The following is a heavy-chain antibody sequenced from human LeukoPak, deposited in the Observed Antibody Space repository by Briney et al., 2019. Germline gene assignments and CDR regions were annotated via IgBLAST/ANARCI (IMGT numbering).Heavy chain of an antibody. Sequence: PSETLSLTCTVSGGSISSSSYYWGWIRQPPGKGLEWIGSIYYSGSTYYNPSLKSRVTISVDTFKNQFSLKLSSVTAADTAVYYCARELDTAMVNFDYWGQGTLVTVSS. CDR2: IYYSGST. J-gene: IGHJ4*02. D-gene: IGHD5-18*01. V-gene: IGHV4-39*07. CDR1: GGSISSSSYY. CDR3: ARELDTAMVNFDY.